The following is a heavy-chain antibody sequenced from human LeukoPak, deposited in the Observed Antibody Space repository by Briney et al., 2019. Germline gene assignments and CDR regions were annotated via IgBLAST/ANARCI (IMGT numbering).Heavy chain of an antibody. D-gene: IGHD3-10*01. CDR3: AKDQGSGIPYYFDC. Sequence: PGGSLRLSCAASGFTFSSYAMHWVRQAPGKGLEWVAVISYDGSNKYYADSVKGRFTISRDNSKNTLYLQMNSLRAEDTAVYYCAKDQGSGIPYYFDCWGQGTLVTVSS. CDR2: ISYDGSNK. CDR1: GFTFSSYA. V-gene: IGHV3-30-3*01. J-gene: IGHJ4*02.